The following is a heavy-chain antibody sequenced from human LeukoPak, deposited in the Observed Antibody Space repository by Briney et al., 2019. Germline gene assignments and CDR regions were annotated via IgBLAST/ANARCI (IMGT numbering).Heavy chain of an antibody. CDR1: GGSFSGYY. CDR3: ARGRGDSKGTSFHY. CDR2: INHSGST. V-gene: IGHV4-34*01. D-gene: IGHD3-22*01. J-gene: IGHJ4*02. Sequence: SETLSLTCAVYGGSFSGYYWSWIRQPPGKGLEWIGEINHSGSTNYNPSLKSRVTISIDTSKNQFSLRLSSVTAADTAVYYCARGRGDSKGTSFHYWGQGTLVTVSA.